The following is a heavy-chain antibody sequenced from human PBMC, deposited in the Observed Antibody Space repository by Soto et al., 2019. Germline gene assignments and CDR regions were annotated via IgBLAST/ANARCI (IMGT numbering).Heavy chain of an antibody. Sequence: PGGSLRLSCAASGFTFSSYSINWVRQAPGKGLEWLSYISTSGNSMYYADSVKGRITISRDNAKNSLYLQMNSLRDDDTAVYYCARAGVGVYYFDYWGPGTLVTVSS. CDR2: ISTSGNSM. J-gene: IGHJ4*02. CDR3: ARAGVGVYYFDY. CDR1: GFTFSSYS. D-gene: IGHD3-16*01. V-gene: IGHV3-48*02.